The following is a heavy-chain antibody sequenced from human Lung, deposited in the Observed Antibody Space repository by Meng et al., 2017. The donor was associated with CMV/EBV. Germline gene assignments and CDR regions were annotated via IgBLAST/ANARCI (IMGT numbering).Heavy chain of an antibody. CDR2: FSSMSTSM. CDR1: RIPFSAYT. V-gene: IGHV3-21*06. D-gene: IGHD2-2*01. Sequence: SCAASRIPFSAYTMNWVRQAPGKGLEWVSSFSSMSTSMSYADSVRGRFIVSRDNANNSLYLQMTGLRAEDTAVYHCALVPAATSFVDSWGQGTLVTVSS. J-gene: IGHJ4*02. CDR3: ALVPAATSFVDS.